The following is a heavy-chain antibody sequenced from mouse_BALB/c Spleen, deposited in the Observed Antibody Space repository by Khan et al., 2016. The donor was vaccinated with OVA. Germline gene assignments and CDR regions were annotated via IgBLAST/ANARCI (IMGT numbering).Heavy chain of an antibody. Sequence: QIQLVQSGPELKKPGETVKISCKASGYTFTNYGMNRVKQAPGKGLKWMGWINTYTGEPTYADDFKGRFAFSLETSASTAYLQINNLKNEDTATYFWARDYGYAYWGQGTLVTVSA. CDR1: GYTFTNYG. V-gene: IGHV9-3-1*01. CDR2: INTYTGEP. CDR3: ARDYGYAY. D-gene: IGHD1-2*01. J-gene: IGHJ3*01.